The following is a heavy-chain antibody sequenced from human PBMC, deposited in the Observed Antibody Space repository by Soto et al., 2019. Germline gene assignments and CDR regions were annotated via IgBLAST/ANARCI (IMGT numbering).Heavy chain of an antibody. CDR1: GGSISSSSYY. CDR2: IYYSGST. V-gene: IGHV4-39*01. Sequence: QLQLQESGPGLVKPSETLSLTCTVSGGSISSSSYYWGWIRQPPVKGLEWIGSIYYSGSTYYNPSLKGRVTISVDTSKNQFSLKLSSVTAADTAVYYCARHTPAISISDHWGQGTLVTVSS. D-gene: IGHD2-15*01. CDR3: ARHTPAISISDH. J-gene: IGHJ4*02.